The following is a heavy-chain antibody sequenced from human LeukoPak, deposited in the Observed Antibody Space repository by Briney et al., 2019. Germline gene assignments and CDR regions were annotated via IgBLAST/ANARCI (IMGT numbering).Heavy chain of an antibody. CDR2: VYYSGST. J-gene: IGHJ5*02. CDR1: SGSIDSNSHF. V-gene: IGHV4-39*07. Sequence: PSETLSLTCTVSSGSIDSNSHFWGWIRQPPGKGLEWIGSVYYSGSTHHNPSLRSRVTISVDTSKNQFSLKLNSVTAADTAVYYCARDKIAYCGGDCYTPEWFDPWGQGTLVTVSS. D-gene: IGHD2-21*02. CDR3: ARDKIAYCGGDCYTPEWFDP.